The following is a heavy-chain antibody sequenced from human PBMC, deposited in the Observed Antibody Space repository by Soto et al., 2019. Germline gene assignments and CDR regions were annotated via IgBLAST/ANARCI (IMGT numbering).Heavy chain of an antibody. CDR2: INSGGSST. CDR1: GFTFSSYW. Sequence: GGSLRLSCAASGFTFSSYWMHWVRQAPGKGLVWVSRINSGGSSTSYADSVKGRFTISRDNAKNTLYLQMNSLRAEDTAVYYCARAGEALYDSRWSDAFDIWGQGTMVTVSS. V-gene: IGHV3-74*01. D-gene: IGHD3-22*01. CDR3: ARAGEALYDSRWSDAFDI. J-gene: IGHJ3*02.